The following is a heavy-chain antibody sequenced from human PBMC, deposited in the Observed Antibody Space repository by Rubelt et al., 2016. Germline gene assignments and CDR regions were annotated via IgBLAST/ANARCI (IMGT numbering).Heavy chain of an antibody. D-gene: IGHD4/OR15-4a*01. CDR2: IYSGGST. CDR1: GFTVSSNY. V-gene: IGHV3-66*01. Sequence: EVQLVESGGGLVQPGGSLGLSCAASGFTVSSNYMSWVRQAPGKGLEWGSVIYSGGSTYYADSVKGRFTISRDNARNMVFLQMNSLRVEDTAVYYCARDWYGAIDCWGQGTLVTVSS. J-gene: IGHJ4*02. CDR3: ARDWYGAIDC.